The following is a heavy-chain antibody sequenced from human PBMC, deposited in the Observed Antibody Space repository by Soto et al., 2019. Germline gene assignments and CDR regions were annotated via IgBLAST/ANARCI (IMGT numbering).Heavy chain of an antibody. CDR1: GGSISSGGYS. J-gene: IGHJ5*02. CDR3: ARVPSP. V-gene: IGHV4-30-2*01. Sequence: QLQLQESGSGLVKPSQTLSLTCAVSGGSISSGGYSWSWVRQPPGMGRAWIGYILHSGSTYYNPSPXTXVTISVDRSKNQFSLKPSSVTAADTAVYYCARVPSPWGQGTLVTVSP. CDR2: ILHSGST.